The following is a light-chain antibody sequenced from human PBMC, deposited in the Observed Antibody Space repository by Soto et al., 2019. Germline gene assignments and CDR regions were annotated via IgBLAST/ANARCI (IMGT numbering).Light chain of an antibody. CDR3: QQYYSYPRT. V-gene: IGKV1-8*01. CDR2: AAS. CDR1: QGISSY. Sequence: AIRMTQSPSSFSASTGDRVTITCRASQGISSYLAWYQRKPGKAPNLLIYAASALQSGVPSRFSGSGSGTDFTLTISCLQSEDFATYYCQQYYSYPRTFGQGTKVEIK. J-gene: IGKJ1*01.